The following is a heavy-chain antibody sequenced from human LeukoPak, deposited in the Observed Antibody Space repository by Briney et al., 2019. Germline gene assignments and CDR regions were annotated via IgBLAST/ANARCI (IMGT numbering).Heavy chain of an antibody. V-gene: IGHV1-2*02. J-gene: IGHJ4*02. Sequence: ASVKVSCKASGYTFTGYYMHWVRQAPGQGLKWMGWINPNSGGTNYAQKFQGRVTMTRDTSISTACMELSRLRSDDTAVYYCARGAHYYDSSGPGDYWGQGTLVTVSS. CDR2: INPNSGGT. CDR3: ARGAHYYDSSGPGDY. D-gene: IGHD3-22*01. CDR1: GYTFTGYY.